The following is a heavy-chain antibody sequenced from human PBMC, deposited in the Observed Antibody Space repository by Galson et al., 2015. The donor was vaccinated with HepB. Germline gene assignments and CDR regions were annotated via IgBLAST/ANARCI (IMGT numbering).Heavy chain of an antibody. CDR1: GFTFSSYG. V-gene: IGHV3-30*18. Sequence: SLRLSCAASGFTFSSYGMHWVRQAPGKGLEWVAVISYDGSNKYYADSVKGRFTISRDNSKNTLYLQMNSLRAEDTAVYYCAKDGERITIFGVVTCYYYYMDVWGKGTTVTVSS. J-gene: IGHJ6*03. D-gene: IGHD3-3*01. CDR3: AKDGERITIFGVVTCYYYYMDV. CDR2: ISYDGSNK.